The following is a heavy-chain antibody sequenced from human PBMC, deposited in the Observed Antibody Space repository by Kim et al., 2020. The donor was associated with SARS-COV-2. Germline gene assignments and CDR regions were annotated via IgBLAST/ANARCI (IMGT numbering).Heavy chain of an antibody. CDR2: IYSGGST. Sequence: GGSLRLSCAASGFTVSSNYMSWVRQAPGKGLEWVSVIYSGGSTYYADSVKGRFTISRDNSKNTLYLQMNSLRAEDTAVYYCARRSAWGYFDYWGQGTLVTVSS. CDR3: ARRSAWGYFDY. V-gene: IGHV3-66*04. CDR1: GFTVSSNY. J-gene: IGHJ4*02. D-gene: IGHD1-26*01.